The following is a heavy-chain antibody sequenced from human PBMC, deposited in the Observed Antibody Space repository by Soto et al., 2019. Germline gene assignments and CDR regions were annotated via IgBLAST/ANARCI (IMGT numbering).Heavy chain of an antibody. V-gene: IGHV1-46*03. Sequence: QVQLVQSGAEVKKPGASVKVSCKASGYTFTSYYMHWVRQAPGQGLEWMGIINPSGGSTSYAQKFQGRVTMTRDTSTRTVYMELSSLRSEDTAVYYCARDRGGYYYGMDGWGQGTTVTVSS. J-gene: IGHJ6*02. D-gene: IGHD3-10*01. CDR1: GYTFTSYY. CDR2: INPSGGST. CDR3: ARDRGGYYYGMDG.